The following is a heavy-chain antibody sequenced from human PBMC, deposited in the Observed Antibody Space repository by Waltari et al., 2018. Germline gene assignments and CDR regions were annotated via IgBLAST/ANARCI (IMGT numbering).Heavy chain of an antibody. CDR2: TYYRSKWYN. CDR1: GDRVPSHRAA. V-gene: IGHV6-1*01. Sequence: VQLQQSGPGLVKPSQTLSLTCAISGDRVPSHRAAWHWHRQSPSRGLEWLGRTYYRSKWYNDYAVSVKSRITINPDTSKNQFSLQLNSVTPEDTAVYYCARGGSPHWFDPWGQGTLVTVSS. J-gene: IGHJ5*02. CDR3: ARGGSPHWFDP. D-gene: IGHD6-13*01.